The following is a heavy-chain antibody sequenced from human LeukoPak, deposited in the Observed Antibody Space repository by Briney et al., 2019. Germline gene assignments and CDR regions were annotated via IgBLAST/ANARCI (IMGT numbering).Heavy chain of an antibody. CDR3: ASSGGAMVREYYYDSSGYSYYFDY. CDR1: GFTFSSYA. Sequence: GRSLRLSCAASGFTFSSYAMHWVRQAPGKGLEWVAVISYDGSNKYYADSVKGRFTISRDNSKNTLYLQMNSLRAEDTAVYYCASSGGAMVREYYYDSSGYSYYFDYWGQGTLVTVSS. V-gene: IGHV3-30-3*01. CDR2: ISYDGSNK. D-gene: IGHD3-22*01. J-gene: IGHJ4*02.